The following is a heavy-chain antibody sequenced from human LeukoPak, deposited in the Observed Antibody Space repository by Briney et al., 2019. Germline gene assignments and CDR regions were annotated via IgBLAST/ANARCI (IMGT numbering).Heavy chain of an antibody. CDR3: ARGAEDSSVYYSGLYY. J-gene: IGHJ4*02. D-gene: IGHD3-22*01. CDR2: INPNSGGT. Sequence: ASVKVSCKASGYTVSGYYMHWVRQAPGQGLEWMGWINPNSGGTIYVEKFQGRVTMTRDMSISTDYMELSSLRSDDTAVYYCARGAEDSSVYYSGLYYWGQGTLVTVSS. V-gene: IGHV1-2*02. CDR1: GYTVSGYY.